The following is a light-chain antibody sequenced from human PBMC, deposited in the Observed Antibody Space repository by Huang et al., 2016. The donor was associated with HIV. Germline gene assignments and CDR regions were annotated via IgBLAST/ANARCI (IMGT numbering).Light chain of an antibody. V-gene: IGKV1-5*01. Sequence: DIRMTQSPSNLSASVGDRVTINCRASQTINSWLAWYQQRPGKAPKLLIYDASRLQTGVPSRCSGIGSVTEFTLTITSLQPDNFATYYCQQYHTSPLTFGGGTKVEI. CDR1: QTINSW. J-gene: IGKJ4*01. CDR3: QQYHTSPLT. CDR2: DAS.